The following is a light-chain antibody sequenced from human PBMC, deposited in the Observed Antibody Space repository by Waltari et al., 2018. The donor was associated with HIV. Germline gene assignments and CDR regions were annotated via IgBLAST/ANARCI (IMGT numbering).Light chain of an antibody. CDR3: CAYAGSTTYVI. CDR2: EVS. Sequence: QSALTQPASVSGSPGQSMTLSCPGTSSDVGGYNLVSWYQQHPGKATKLMIYEVSKRPSGVSNRFSGSKSGNTASLTISGLQAEDEADYYCCAYAGSTTYVIFGGGTKLTVL. J-gene: IGLJ2*01. V-gene: IGLV2-23*02. CDR1: SSDVGGYNL.